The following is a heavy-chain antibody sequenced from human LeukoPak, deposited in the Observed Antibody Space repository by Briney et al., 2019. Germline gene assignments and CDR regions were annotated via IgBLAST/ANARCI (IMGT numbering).Heavy chain of an antibody. CDR2: ISYDGSNK. D-gene: IGHD3-10*01. Sequence: GRSLRLSCAASGFTFSSYAMHWVRQAPGKGLEWVAVISYDGSNKYYADSVKGRFTISRDNSKNTLYLQMNSLRAEDTAVYYCARDLPITMVRGATFYYYYGMDVWGQGTTVTVSS. V-gene: IGHV3-30-3*01. J-gene: IGHJ6*02. CDR3: ARDLPITMVRGATFYYYYGMDV. CDR1: GFTFSSYA.